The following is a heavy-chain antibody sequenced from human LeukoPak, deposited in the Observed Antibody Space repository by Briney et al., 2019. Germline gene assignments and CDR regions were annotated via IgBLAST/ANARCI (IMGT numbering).Heavy chain of an antibody. J-gene: IGHJ4*02. CDR2: ISYDESQK. V-gene: IGHV3-30-3*01. Sequence: GRSLRLSCAASGFPLSSFTMHWVRHNPGKGLEWVAVISYDESQKWYADSVKGRFTISRDISKNTLYLEMDSLRREDTAVYYCARAYDSSWHNFDYWGQGSLVTVSS. CDR3: ARAYDSSWHNFDY. D-gene: IGHD6-13*01. CDR1: GFPLSSFT.